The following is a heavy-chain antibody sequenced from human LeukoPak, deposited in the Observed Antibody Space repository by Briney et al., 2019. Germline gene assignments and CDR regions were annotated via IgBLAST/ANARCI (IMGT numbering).Heavy chain of an antibody. J-gene: IGHJ3*02. V-gene: IGHV3-23*01. CDR1: GFTFNTYA. CDR2: IFGSGGSA. CDR3: ARDLRSWTGWVRGVISAAFDN. Sequence: GGSLRLSCAASGFTFNTYAMYWVRQAPGKGLEWVSGIFGSGGSAHYADSVKGRFTISRDNSKNTLYLQMNSLRAEDTAVYYCARDLRSWTGWVRGVISAAFDNWGQGTMVTVSS. D-gene: IGHD3-10*01.